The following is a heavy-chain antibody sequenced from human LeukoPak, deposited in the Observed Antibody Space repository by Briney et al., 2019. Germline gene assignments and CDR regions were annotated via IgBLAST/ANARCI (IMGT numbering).Heavy chain of an antibody. J-gene: IGHJ4*02. D-gene: IGHD3-10*01. V-gene: IGHV3-48*03. Sequence: GGSLRLSCAASGFTFSSYEMNWVRQAPGKGLEWVSYISSSGSTIYYADSVKGRFTISRDNAKNSLYLQMNSLRAEDTAIYYCARKAAGWGVLDHWGQGILVTVSS. CDR1: GFTFSSYE. CDR3: ARKAAGWGVLDH. CDR2: ISSSGSTI.